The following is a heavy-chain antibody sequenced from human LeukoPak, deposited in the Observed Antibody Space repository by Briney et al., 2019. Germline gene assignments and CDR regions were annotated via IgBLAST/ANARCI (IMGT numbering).Heavy chain of an antibody. CDR2: ISYDGSNK. V-gene: IGHV3-30*18. Sequence: PGGSLRLSCAASGFTFSNAWMSWVRQAPGKGLEWVAVISYDGSNKYYADSVKGRFTISRDNSKNTLYLQMNSLRAEDTAVYYCAKDSPMVRGVIGALGYWGQGTLVTVSS. D-gene: IGHD3-10*01. CDR3: AKDSPMVRGVIGALGY. CDR1: GFTFSNAW. J-gene: IGHJ4*02.